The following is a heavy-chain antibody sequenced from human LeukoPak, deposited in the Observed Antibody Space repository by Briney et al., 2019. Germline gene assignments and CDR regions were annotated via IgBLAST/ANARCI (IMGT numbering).Heavy chain of an antibody. CDR2: IKKDGSEK. V-gene: IGHV3-7*01. CDR1: GFNFKNYW. CDR3: AAYQSLGF. J-gene: IGHJ4*02. D-gene: IGHD2-2*01. Sequence: GGSLRLSCAASGFNFKNYWMTWVRQAPGRGLEWVAKIKKDGSEKDYVASVKGRFTISRDNAKNSLYLQMNSLRADDTAVYYCAAYQSLGFWGQGTLVTVSS.